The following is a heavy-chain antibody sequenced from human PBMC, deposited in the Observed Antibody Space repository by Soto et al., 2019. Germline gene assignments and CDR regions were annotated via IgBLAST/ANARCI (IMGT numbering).Heavy chain of an antibody. Sequence: GGSLRLSCAASGFTFSSYEMNWVRQAPGKGLEWVSYISSSGSTIYYADSVKGRFTISRDNAKNSLYLQMNSLRAEDMAVYYCASLGPGGGTIFGVVSDYYYGMDVWGQGTTVTVSS. CDR1: GFTFSSYE. D-gene: IGHD3-3*01. CDR3: ASLGPGGGTIFGVVSDYYYGMDV. CDR2: ISSSGSTI. J-gene: IGHJ6*02. V-gene: IGHV3-48*03.